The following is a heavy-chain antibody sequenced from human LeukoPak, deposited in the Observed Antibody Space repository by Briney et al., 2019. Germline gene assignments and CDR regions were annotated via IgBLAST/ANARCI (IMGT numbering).Heavy chain of an antibody. J-gene: IGHJ4*02. D-gene: IGHD4-23*01. CDR3: AREYGGNSVPFFDY. V-gene: IGHV4-38-2*02. CDR2: IYHSGST. CDR1: GYSISSGYY. Sequence: SETLSLTCTVSGYSISSGYYWGWIRQPPGKGLEWIGSIYHSGSTYYNPSLKSRVTISVDTSKNQFSLKLSPVTAADTAVYYCAREYGGNSVPFFDYWGQGTLVTVSS.